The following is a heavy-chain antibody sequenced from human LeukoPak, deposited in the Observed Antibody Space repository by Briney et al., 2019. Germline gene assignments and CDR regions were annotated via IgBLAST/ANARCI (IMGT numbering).Heavy chain of an antibody. Sequence: PGGSLRLSCAASGFTFSSYGMHWVRQAPGKGLEWVAVISYDGSNKYYADSVKGRFTISRDNAKNSLYLQMNSLRAEDTAVYYCARDRGSSSKIWGDAFDIWGQGTMVTVSS. CDR1: GFTFSSYG. CDR3: ARDRGSSSKIWGDAFDI. J-gene: IGHJ3*02. V-gene: IGHV3-30*03. CDR2: ISYDGSNK. D-gene: IGHD6-6*01.